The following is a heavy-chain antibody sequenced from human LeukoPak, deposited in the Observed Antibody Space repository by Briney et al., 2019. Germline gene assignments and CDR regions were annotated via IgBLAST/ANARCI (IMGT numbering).Heavy chain of an antibody. CDR2: IYYSGST. CDR3: ATTWAASGAQYFQH. V-gene: IGHV4-39*01. CDR1: GGSISSSSYY. Sequence: SETLSLTCTVSGGSISSSSYYWGWIRQPPGKGLEWIGSIYYSGSTYYNPSLKSRVTISVDTSKNQFSLKLSSVTAADTAVYYCATTWAASGAQYFQHWGQGTLVTVSS. D-gene: IGHD2-15*01. J-gene: IGHJ1*01.